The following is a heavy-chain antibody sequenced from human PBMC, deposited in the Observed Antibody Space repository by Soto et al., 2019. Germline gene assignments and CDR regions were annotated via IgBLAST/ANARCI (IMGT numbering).Heavy chain of an antibody. V-gene: IGHV1-18*01. D-gene: IGHD6-19*01. CDR2: ISAYNGNK. J-gene: IGHJ4*02. Sequence: ASVKVSCKASGYTFTSYGISWVRQAPGQGLEWMGWISAYNGNKKYAQKHQGRVTMTTDTSTSTTYIEMRSIKSDDTAVYFCAVTYSSGWYSGFDYWGQGTLVTVSS. CDR3: AVTYSSGWYSGFDY. CDR1: GYTFTSYG.